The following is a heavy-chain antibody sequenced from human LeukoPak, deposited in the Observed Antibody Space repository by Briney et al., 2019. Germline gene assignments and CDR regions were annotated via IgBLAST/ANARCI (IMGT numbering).Heavy chain of an antibody. V-gene: IGHV3-7*03. CDR3: AKPSGTGDYYYYYMDV. CDR2: IRQDGGEK. J-gene: IGHJ6*03. CDR1: GFTFSSYW. Sequence: GGSLRLSCEGSGFTFSSYWMSWVRQAPGKGLEWVANIRQDGGEKYYVDSVKGRFTISRDNAKSSVYLQMNSLRAEDTAVYYCAKPSGTGDYYYYYMDVWGKGTTVTVSS. D-gene: IGHD1-1*01.